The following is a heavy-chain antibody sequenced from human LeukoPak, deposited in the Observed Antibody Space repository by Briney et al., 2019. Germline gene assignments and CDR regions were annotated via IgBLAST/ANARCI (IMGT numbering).Heavy chain of an antibody. V-gene: IGHV4-34*01. CDR2: INHSGST. J-gene: IGHJ4*02. D-gene: IGHD3-3*01. CDR1: GDSIPSGTYY. Sequence: PSETLSLTCHVSGDSIPSGTYYWSWIRQPPGKGLEWIGEINHSGSTNYNPSLKSRVTISVDTSKNQFSLKLSSVTAADTAVYYCASLPYYDFWSGYYMGISVWGQGTLVTVSS. CDR3: ASLPYYDFWSGYYMGISV.